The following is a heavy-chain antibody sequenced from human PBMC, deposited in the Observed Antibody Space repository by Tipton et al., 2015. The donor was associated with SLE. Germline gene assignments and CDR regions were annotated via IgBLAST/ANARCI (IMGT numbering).Heavy chain of an antibody. Sequence: TLSLTCTVSGDSITRSDCYWGWIRQPPGKELEWIGNVYYSGRTYYNPSLKSRVTISVDTSKNQFSLKLGSVTAADTAVYYCARGVLRPFDYWGQGTLVTVSS. D-gene: IGHD1-1*01. CDR1: GDSITRSDCY. V-gene: IGHV4-39*07. CDR2: VYYSGRT. J-gene: IGHJ4*02. CDR3: ARGVLRPFDY.